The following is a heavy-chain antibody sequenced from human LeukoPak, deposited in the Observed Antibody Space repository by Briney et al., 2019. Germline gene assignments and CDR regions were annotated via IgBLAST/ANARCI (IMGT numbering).Heavy chain of an antibody. J-gene: IGHJ4*02. V-gene: IGHV4-34*01. Sequence: SETLSLTCALYGGSFNGYYWSWIRQPPGKGLEWIGEINHSGTTKYNPSLKSRVTISVDTSKNQFSLKVTSVTAADTAVYYCARGPPYYYDGSGYYRFDYWGQGTLVTVSS. CDR3: ARGPPYYYDGSGYYRFDY. CDR1: GGSFNGYY. CDR2: INHSGTT. D-gene: IGHD3-22*01.